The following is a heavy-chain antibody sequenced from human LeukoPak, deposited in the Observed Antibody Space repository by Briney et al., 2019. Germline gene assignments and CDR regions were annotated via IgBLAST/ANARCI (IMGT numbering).Heavy chain of an antibody. V-gene: IGHV4-59*01. CDR1: GASISGYY. CDR2: MYYSGST. CDR3: AREVGRDGYNHFDS. D-gene: IGHD5-24*01. J-gene: IGHJ4*02. Sequence: SETLSLTCTVSGASISGYYWNWIRQPPGRGLEWIGYMYYSGSTNFNPSLKSRVTLSIDTSRNQFSLKLASVTAADTAFYFCAREVGRDGYNHFDSWGQGTLVTVSS.